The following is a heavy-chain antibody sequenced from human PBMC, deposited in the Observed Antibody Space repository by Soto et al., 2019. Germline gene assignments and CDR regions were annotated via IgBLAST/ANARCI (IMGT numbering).Heavy chain of an antibody. V-gene: IGHV3-21*01. CDR1: GFTFSSYS. CDR2: ISSSSSYI. D-gene: IGHD5-12*01. CDR3: ARGGIVATTALFDP. Sequence: GGSLRLSCAASGFTFSSYSMNWVRQAPGKGLEWVSSISSSSSYIYYADSVKGRFTISRDNAKNSLYLQMNSLRAEDTAVYYCARGGIVATTALFDPWGQGTLVTVSS. J-gene: IGHJ5*02.